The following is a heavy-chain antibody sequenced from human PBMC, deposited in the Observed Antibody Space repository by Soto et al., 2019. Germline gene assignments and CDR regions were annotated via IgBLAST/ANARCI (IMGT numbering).Heavy chain of an antibody. V-gene: IGHV4-31*03. D-gene: IGHD2-2*01. Sequence: QVQLQESGPGLVKPSQTLSLTCTVSGGSISSGGYYWSWIRRQPGKGLEWIGYIYYSGSTYYNPSLKSRVTISVDTSKNQFSLKLNSVTAADTAVYYCARSSTSANYFDYWGQGTLVTVSS. J-gene: IGHJ4*02. CDR3: ARSSTSANYFDY. CDR2: IYYSGST. CDR1: GGSISSGGYY.